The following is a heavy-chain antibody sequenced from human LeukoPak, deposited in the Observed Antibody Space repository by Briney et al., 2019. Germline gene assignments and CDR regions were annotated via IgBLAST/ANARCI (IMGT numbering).Heavy chain of an antibody. CDR1: GYSFTTYW. J-gene: IGHJ4*02. Sequence: KDGESLKISCKGSGYSFTTYWIAWVRPMPGKGLEWMGIIYPGDSDTRYSPSFQGQVTISADKSVSTAYLHWSSLKASDTAIYYCARQAYDYDSSGHLTGYYFDYWGQGTLVTVSS. V-gene: IGHV5-51*01. CDR3: ARQAYDYDSSGHLTGYYFDY. D-gene: IGHD3-22*01. CDR2: IYPGDSDT.